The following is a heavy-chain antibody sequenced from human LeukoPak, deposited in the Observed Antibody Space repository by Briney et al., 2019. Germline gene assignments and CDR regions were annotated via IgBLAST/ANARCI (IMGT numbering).Heavy chain of an antibody. J-gene: IGHJ6*02. D-gene: IGHD4-23*01. Sequence: PGGSLRLSCAASGFTFSSYGMHWVRQAPGKGLEWVAVISYDGSNKYYADSVKGRFTISRDNSKNTLYLQMNSLRAEDTAVYYCARDSSGGNSPRPLYWYYYGMDVWGQGTTVTVSS. CDR3: ARDSSGGNSPRPLYWYYYGMDV. V-gene: IGHV3-30*03. CDR1: GFTFSSYG. CDR2: ISYDGSNK.